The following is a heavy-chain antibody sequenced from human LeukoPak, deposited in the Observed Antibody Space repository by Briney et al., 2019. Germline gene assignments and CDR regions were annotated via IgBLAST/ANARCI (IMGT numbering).Heavy chain of an antibody. J-gene: IGHJ6*02. Sequence: GGSLRLSCAASGFTFSSYDMHWVRQATGKGLEWVSAIGTAGDTYYPGSVKGRFTISRENAKNSLYLQMNSLRAEDTAVCYCARAVFSPYYTTTYGMDVWGQGTTVTVSS. D-gene: IGHD3-3*01. V-gene: IGHV3-13*01. CDR2: IGTAGDT. CDR1: GFTFSSYD. CDR3: ARAVFSPYYTTTYGMDV.